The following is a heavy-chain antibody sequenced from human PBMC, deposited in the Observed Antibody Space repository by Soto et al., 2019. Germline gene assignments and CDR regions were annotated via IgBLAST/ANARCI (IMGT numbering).Heavy chain of an antibody. CDR1: GGSISSGGYY. Sequence: PSETLSLTCTVSGGSISSGGYYWSWIRQHPGKGLEWFGYIYYSGSTYYNPSLKSRVTISVDTSKNQFSLKLSSVTAADTAVYYCARWGLGEDIVVVPAASDAFDIWGQGTMVTVSS. V-gene: IGHV4-31*03. D-gene: IGHD2-2*01. CDR3: ARWGLGEDIVVVPAASDAFDI. CDR2: IYYSGST. J-gene: IGHJ3*02.